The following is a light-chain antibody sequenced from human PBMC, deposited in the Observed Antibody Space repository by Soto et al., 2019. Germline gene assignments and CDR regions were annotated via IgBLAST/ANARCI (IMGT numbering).Light chain of an antibody. Sequence: EIVMTQSPATLSVSPGEGATLSCRASQDIKSDMAWYQQTPGQAPRLLIYDVSTRATGVPARFSGSGSGTEFTLTISSLESEDFAIYYCQQYNNLPPRTFGQGTKVEVK. J-gene: IGKJ1*01. CDR1: QDIKSD. V-gene: IGKV3-15*01. CDR2: DVS. CDR3: QQYNNLPPRT.